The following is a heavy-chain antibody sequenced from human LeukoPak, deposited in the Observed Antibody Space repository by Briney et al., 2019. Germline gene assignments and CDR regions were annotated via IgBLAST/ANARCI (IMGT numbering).Heavy chain of an antibody. CDR1: GYTFTSYD. V-gene: IGHV1-8*03. Sequence: ASVKVSCKASGYTFTSYDINWVRQATGQGLEGMGWMNPNSGSTGYAQKFQGRVTITRNTSISTAYMELSGLRSEDTAAYYCARGRSTGYPYYFEYWGQGTLVTVSS. CDR3: ARGRSTGYPYYFEY. CDR2: MNPNSGST. D-gene: IGHD5-12*01. J-gene: IGHJ4*02.